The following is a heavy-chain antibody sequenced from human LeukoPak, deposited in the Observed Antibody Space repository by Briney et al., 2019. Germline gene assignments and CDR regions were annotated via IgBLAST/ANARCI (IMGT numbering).Heavy chain of an antibody. CDR1: GFTFSSYW. J-gene: IGHJ4*02. Sequence: PGGSLRLSCAASGFTFSSYWMSWVRQAPGKGLEWVANIKQDGSEKYYVDSVKGRFTISRDNAKNSLYLQMNSLRAEDTAVYYCARVPASRYDILTGTGPFDYWGQGTLVTVSS. V-gene: IGHV3-7*01. CDR2: IKQDGSEK. CDR3: ARVPASRYDILTGTGPFDY. D-gene: IGHD3-9*01.